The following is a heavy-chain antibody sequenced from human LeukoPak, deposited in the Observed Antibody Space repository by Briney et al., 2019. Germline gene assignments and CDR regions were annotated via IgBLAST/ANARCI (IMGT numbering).Heavy chain of an antibody. J-gene: IGHJ4*02. CDR3: ARRAGAYSHPYDY. D-gene: IGHD4/OR15-4a*01. V-gene: IGHV3-53*01. CDR2: IYSDNT. Sequence: GGSLRLSCTVSGFTVSSNSMSWVRQAPGKGLEWVSFIYSDNTHYSDSVMGRFTISRDDSKNTLYLQMNSLRAEDTAVYYCARRAGAYSHPYDYWGQGTLVTVSS. CDR1: GFTVSSNS.